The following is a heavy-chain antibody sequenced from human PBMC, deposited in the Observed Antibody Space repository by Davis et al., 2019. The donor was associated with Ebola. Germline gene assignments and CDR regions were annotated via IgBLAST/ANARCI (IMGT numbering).Heavy chain of an antibody. V-gene: IGHV1-46*01. D-gene: IGHD2-2*01. CDR1: GYTFTGYY. CDR2: INPSGGST. CDR3: ARGYCSSTSCYGAFDI. Sequence: ASVKVSCKASGYTFTGYYMHWVRQAPGQGLEWMGIINPSGGSTSYAQKFQGRVTMTRDTSTSTVYMELSSLRSEDTAVYYCARGYCSSTSCYGAFDIWGQGTMVTVSS. J-gene: IGHJ3*02.